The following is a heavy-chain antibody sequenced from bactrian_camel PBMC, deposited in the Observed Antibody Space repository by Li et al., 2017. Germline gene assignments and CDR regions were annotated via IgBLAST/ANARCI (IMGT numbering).Heavy chain of an antibody. CDR1: GSALYSDYH. J-gene: IGHJ4*01. V-gene: IGHV3S53*01. Sequence: VQLVESGGGSVQSGGSLKLSCASSGSALYSDYHMGWFRQAPGKEREGVAAIDSDGSTSYADSVKGRFTISKDNAKNTLYLQMNSLKPEDTAMYYCAATSQPFRLLDRLPPRSEYQYWGQGTQVTVS. CDR3: AATSQPFRLLDRLPPRSEYQY. CDR2: IDSDGST. D-gene: IGHD1*01.